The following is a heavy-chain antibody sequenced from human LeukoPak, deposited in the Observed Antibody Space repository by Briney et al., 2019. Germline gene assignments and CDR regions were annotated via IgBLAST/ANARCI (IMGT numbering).Heavy chain of an antibody. Sequence: PSETLSLTCAVYGGSFSGYYWSWIRQPPGKGLERIGEINHSGSTNYNPSLKSRVTISVDTSKNQFSLKLSSVTAADTAVYYCARVGDIVVVPAYNWFDPWGQGTLVTASS. D-gene: IGHD2-2*01. V-gene: IGHV4-34*01. CDR3: ARVGDIVVVPAYNWFDP. J-gene: IGHJ5*02. CDR1: GGSFSGYY. CDR2: INHSGST.